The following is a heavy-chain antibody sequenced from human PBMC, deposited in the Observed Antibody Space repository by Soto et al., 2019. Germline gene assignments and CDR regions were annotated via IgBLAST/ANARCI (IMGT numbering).Heavy chain of an antibody. D-gene: IGHD3-3*01. Sequence: SVKVSCKASGGTFSSYAISWVRQAPGQGLEWMGGIIPIFGTANYAQKFQGRVTITADESTSTAYMELSSLRSEDTAVYYCARGGPYYDFWSGYSPWGQGTLVTVSS. CDR3: ARGGPYYDFWSGYSP. J-gene: IGHJ5*02. CDR2: IIPIFGTA. CDR1: GGTFSSYA. V-gene: IGHV1-69*13.